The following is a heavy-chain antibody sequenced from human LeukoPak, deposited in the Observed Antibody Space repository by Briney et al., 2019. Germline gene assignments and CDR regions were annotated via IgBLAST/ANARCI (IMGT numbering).Heavy chain of an antibody. J-gene: IGHJ5*02. D-gene: IGHD6-13*01. CDR1: GFTFTNAW. CDR2: ISSSGSII. V-gene: IGHV3-48*04. Sequence: GGSLRLSCAASGFTFTNAWMYWVRQAPGKGLEWISYISSSGSIIYYADSVKGRFTISRDNAKNSLYLQMNSLRAEDTAVYYCARGVGSSWPGWFDPWGQGTLLTLFS. CDR3: ARGVGSSWPGWFDP.